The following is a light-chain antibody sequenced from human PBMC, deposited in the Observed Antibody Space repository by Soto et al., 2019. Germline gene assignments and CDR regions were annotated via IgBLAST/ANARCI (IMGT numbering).Light chain of an antibody. Sequence: DIQLTHSPSTLSASVGDRVTIPSRASQSIRSWLAWYQLRPGKAPKVLIYDASSLEGGVPSRFSGSGSGTEFTLTISSLQPDDFATYYCQHYESWPWTFGQGTKVDIK. CDR3: QHYESWPWT. J-gene: IGKJ1*01. V-gene: IGKV1-5*01. CDR1: QSIRSW. CDR2: DAS.